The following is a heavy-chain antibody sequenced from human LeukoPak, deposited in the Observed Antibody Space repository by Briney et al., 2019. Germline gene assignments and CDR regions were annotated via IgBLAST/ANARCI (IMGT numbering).Heavy chain of an antibody. CDR1: GYTFTTYG. J-gene: IGHJ6*02. Sequence: ASVKVSCKASGYTFTTYGISWVRQAPGQGLEWMGWISAYKGNTNYAQKLQDRVTMTTETSTSTAYMELRSLRSDDTAVYYCARQHSSGYYSPHYYYGMDVWGQGTTVTVSS. V-gene: IGHV1-18*01. CDR2: ISAYKGNT. CDR3: ARQHSSGYYSPHYYYGMDV. D-gene: IGHD3-22*01.